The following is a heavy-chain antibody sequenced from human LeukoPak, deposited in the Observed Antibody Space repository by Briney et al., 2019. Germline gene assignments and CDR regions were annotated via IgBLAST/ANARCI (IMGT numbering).Heavy chain of an antibody. CDR3: AKDLFSGSGRAGNMDV. CDR2: INTDGSGR. Sequence: GGSLRLSCAASGFTFSNYWMHWVRQAPGKGLEWVSRINTDGSGRNYADSVKGRFTISRDNAKSTVYLQMNSLRAEDTAVYYCAKDLFSGSGRAGNMDVWGKGTTVTVSS. CDR1: GFTFSNYW. J-gene: IGHJ6*03. D-gene: IGHD3-10*01. V-gene: IGHV3-74*01.